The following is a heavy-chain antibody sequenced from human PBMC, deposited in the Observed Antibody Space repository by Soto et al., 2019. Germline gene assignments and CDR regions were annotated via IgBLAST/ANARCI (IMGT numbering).Heavy chain of an antibody. Sequence: SVKVSCKASGGTFSSYAISRVRQAPGQGLEWMGGIIPIFGTANYAQKFQGRVTITADESTSTAYMELSSLRSEDTAVYYCGRDQHDILTGSGGGISRDVWGQGTRVTVSS. CDR3: GRDQHDILTGSGGGISRDV. CDR2: IIPIFGTA. J-gene: IGHJ6*02. V-gene: IGHV1-69*13. CDR1: GGTFSSYA. D-gene: IGHD3-9*01.